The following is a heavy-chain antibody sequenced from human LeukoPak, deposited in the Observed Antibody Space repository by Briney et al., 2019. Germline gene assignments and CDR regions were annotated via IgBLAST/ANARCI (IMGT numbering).Heavy chain of an antibody. J-gene: IGHJ4*02. Sequence: PGGSLRLSCAASGFTFTDYYMTWIRQAPGKGLEWVSCISSSGTTIYYADTVMGRFTIPRDKAKNSLYVQMNSLRAEDTAVYYWARAEGLRPDYWGQGTLVTVSS. CDR3: ARAEGLRPDY. CDR2: ISSSGTTI. V-gene: IGHV3-11*04. D-gene: IGHD4-17*01. CDR1: GFTFTDYY.